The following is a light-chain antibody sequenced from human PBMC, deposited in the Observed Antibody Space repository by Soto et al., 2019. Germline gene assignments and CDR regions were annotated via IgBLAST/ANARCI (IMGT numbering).Light chain of an antibody. V-gene: IGLV2-14*01. Sequence: QSALTQPASVSGSPGQSITISCTGTSSDVGGYKYVSWYQQHPGKAPKLVIYDVSNRPSGVSNRFSGSKSGNTASLTISGLQAEDEADYYCSSYTSSGTQVFGTGTKVTVL. J-gene: IGLJ1*01. CDR3: SSYTSSGTQV. CDR1: SSDVGGYKY. CDR2: DVS.